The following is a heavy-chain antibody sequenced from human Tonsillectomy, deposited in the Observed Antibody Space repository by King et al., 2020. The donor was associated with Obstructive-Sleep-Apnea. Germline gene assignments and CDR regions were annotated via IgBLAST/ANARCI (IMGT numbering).Heavy chain of an antibody. J-gene: IGHJ3*02. CDR3: ARESHDAFDI. V-gene: IGHV3-7*01. CDR2: IKQDGSEK. Sequence: VQLVESGGGLVQPGGSLRLSCTASGFTCSSYWMTWVRQAPGKGLEWVANIKQDGSEKYYLDSVKGRFTISRDTAKNSLYLQMNSLRAEDTAVYYCARESHDAFDIWGQGTMVTVSS. CDR1: GFTCSSYW.